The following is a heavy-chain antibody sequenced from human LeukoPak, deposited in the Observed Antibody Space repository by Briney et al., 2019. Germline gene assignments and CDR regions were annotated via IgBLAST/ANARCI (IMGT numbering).Heavy chain of an antibody. CDR1: GFTFSSYG. D-gene: IGHD6-19*01. J-gene: IGHJ4*02. CDR3: AKDRGDSSGLFDY. Sequence: GGPLRLSCAASGFTFSSYGMHWVRQAPGKGLEWVAVISYDGSKKYYADSVKGRFTISRDNSKNTLYLQMNSLRAEDTAVYYCAKDRGDSSGLFDYWGQGTLVTVSS. CDR2: ISYDGSKK. V-gene: IGHV3-30*18.